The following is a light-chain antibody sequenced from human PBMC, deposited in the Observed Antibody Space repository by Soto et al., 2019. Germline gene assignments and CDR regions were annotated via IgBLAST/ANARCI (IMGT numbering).Light chain of an antibody. V-gene: IGKV1-39*01. Sequence: IPLTQSPSSLSASVGDRVTITCRASQSITNHLNWYQQQPGKAPQLLIYAASTLQSWVPSRFSGSGSVTDFSLTITSLKHEDFATCCCQQSHKIFTFGGGTKVEI. CDR1: QSITNH. CDR3: QQSHKIFT. CDR2: AAS. J-gene: IGKJ4*01.